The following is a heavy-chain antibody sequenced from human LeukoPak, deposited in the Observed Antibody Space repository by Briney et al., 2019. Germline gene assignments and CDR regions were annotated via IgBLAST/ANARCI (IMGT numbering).Heavy chain of an antibody. Sequence: ASVKVSCKASGGTFCNYAISWVRQAPGQGLEWMGGIIPIFGTAKYAQNFQGRVTITADESTTTAHMELSTLRSEDTAMYYCARDRYSYGYVGSAFDSWGQGTVVSVSS. CDR3: ARDRYSYGYVGSAFDS. CDR1: GGTFCNYA. CDR2: IIPIFGTA. D-gene: IGHD5-18*01. J-gene: IGHJ3*01. V-gene: IGHV1-69*13.